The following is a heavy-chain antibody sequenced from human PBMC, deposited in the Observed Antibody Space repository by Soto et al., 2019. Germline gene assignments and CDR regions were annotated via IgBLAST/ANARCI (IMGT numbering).Heavy chain of an antibody. D-gene: IGHD6-13*01. CDR2: IYPGDSDT. Sequence: GESLKISCQGSGYSFTSYWIGWVRQMPGKGLEWMGIIYPGDSDTRYSPSFQGQVTISADKSISTAYLQWSSLKASDTAMYYCARQGMAAAGTDPNYYYYGMDVWGQGTTVTVSS. CDR1: GYSFTSYW. V-gene: IGHV5-51*01. CDR3: ARQGMAAAGTDPNYYYYGMDV. J-gene: IGHJ6*02.